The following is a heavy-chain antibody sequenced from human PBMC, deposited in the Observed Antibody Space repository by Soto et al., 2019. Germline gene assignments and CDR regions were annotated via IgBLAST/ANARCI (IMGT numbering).Heavy chain of an antibody. CDR3: VRSYGAGSY. CDR1: GFTFIDYY. V-gene: IGHV3-11*01. CDR2: ISSTGKNI. D-gene: IGHD4-17*01. Sequence: QVRLVESGGELVKPGESLRLCCVASGFTFIDYYMNWVRQAPGKGLEWVSYISSTGKNIYYSDSVKGRFIVSRDNAKNSLFLQMNSLTVDDTAIYYCVRSYGAGSYWVRGTRVTVSS. J-gene: IGHJ4*02.